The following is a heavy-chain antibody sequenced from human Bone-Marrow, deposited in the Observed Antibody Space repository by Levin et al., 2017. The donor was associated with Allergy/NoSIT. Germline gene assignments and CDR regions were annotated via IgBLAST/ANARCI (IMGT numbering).Heavy chain of an antibody. V-gene: IGHV4-34*01. CDR3: ARVWGSGWYGSRDV. D-gene: IGHD6-19*01. J-gene: IGHJ6*04. Sequence: SQTLSLTCAVHGASFSGAFWSWIRQSPGKGLEWIGKIDHNGKTHYNPSLKSRVSITVDTSTKQFSLRLTSLTAADTARYFCARVWGSGWYGSRDVWGEGTTVIVSS. CDR2: IDHNGKT. CDR1: GASFSGAF.